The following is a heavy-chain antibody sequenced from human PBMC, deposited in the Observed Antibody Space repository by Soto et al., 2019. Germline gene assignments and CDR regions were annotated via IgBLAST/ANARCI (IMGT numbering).Heavy chain of an antibody. Sequence: QVQLVQSGAEVKKPGASVKVSCKASGYTFTSYYMHWVRQAPGQGLEWMGIINPSGGSTSYAQKCRGMVTMTRDTSTSAGYMVLRIPRSEPSAVYYCAGVVTGLGPAAFGYWGQGTLVTVSS. V-gene: IGHV1-46*01. CDR2: INPSGGST. J-gene: IGHJ4*02. D-gene: IGHD2-2*01. CDR1: GYTFTSYY. CDR3: AGVVTGLGPAAFGY.